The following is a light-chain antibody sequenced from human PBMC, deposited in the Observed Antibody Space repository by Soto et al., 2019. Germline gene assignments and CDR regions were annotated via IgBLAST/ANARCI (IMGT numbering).Light chain of an antibody. CDR1: QGISSY. Sequence: DLQLTQSPSFLSASVGARVIITCRASQGISSYLAWYQQRPGKAPKLLIYAASILQSVVPSRVSGSGSGTEFTLTISGLQPDDVATYCCQQLSSYPRTFGQGTKVESK. CDR2: AAS. J-gene: IGKJ1*01. V-gene: IGKV1-9*01. CDR3: QQLSSYPRT.